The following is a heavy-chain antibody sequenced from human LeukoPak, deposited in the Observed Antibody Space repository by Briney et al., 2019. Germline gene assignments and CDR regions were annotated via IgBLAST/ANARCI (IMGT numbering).Heavy chain of an antibody. CDR2: ISNSGSSI. CDR3: ARDLYSGYDHRDWFDP. Sequence: GGSLRLSCAASGFTLNSFEMNWVRQAPGKGLEWISYISNSGSSIYYADSVKGRFIISRDNAKNSLFLQMNSLRAEDTAVYYCARDLYSGYDHRDWFDPWGQGTLVTVSS. V-gene: IGHV3-48*03. D-gene: IGHD5-12*01. CDR1: GFTLNSFE. J-gene: IGHJ5*02.